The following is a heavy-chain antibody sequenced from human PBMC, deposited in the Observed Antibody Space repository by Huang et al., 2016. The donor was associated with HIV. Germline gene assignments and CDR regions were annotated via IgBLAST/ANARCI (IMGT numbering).Heavy chain of an antibody. J-gene: IGHJ6*03. CDR2: IYYSWSP. Sequence: QVQLQESGPGLVKPSGTLSLTCSVSGDSLSSQYWGWIRQPPGKGLEWIVTIYYSWSPSYHPSLKSRVTMSVDTSKNQFSLKLNSVTAADTAVYYCARYDVLTGANYYMDVWGIGSTVIVSS. CDR1: GDSLSSQY. V-gene: IGHV4-59*11. D-gene: IGHD3-9*01. CDR3: ARYDVLTGANYYMDV.